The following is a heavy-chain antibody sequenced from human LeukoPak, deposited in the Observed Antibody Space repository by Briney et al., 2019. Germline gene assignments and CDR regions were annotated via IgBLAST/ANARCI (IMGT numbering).Heavy chain of an antibody. CDR3: ARDQGDGYMGY. D-gene: IGHD5-24*01. J-gene: IGHJ4*02. V-gene: IGHV1-69*06. Sequence: ASVKVSCKASGGTFSSYAISWVRQAPGQGLEWMGGIISIFGTANYAQKFQGRVTITADKSTSTAYMELSSLRSEDTAVYYCARDQGDGYMGYWGQGTLVTVSS. CDR2: IISIFGTA. CDR1: GGTFSSYA.